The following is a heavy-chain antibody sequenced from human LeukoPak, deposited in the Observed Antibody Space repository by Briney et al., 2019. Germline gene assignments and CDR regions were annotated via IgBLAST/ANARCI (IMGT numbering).Heavy chain of an antibody. CDR3: ARAPAWNDAVLDY. V-gene: IGHV1-69*01. CDR2: IIPIFGTA. Sequence: SVKVSCKASGDTFSSYAISWVRQAPGQGLEWMGGIIPIFGTANYAQKFQGRVTITADESTSTAYMDLISLRSEDTAVYYCARAPAWNDAVLDYWGQGTLVTVSS. D-gene: IGHD1-1*01. CDR1: GDTFSSYA. J-gene: IGHJ4*02.